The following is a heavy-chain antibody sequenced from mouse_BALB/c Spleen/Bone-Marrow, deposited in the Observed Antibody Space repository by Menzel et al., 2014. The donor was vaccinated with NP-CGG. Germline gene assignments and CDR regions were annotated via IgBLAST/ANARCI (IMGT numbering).Heavy chain of an antibody. Sequence: EVKLVESGGGLVQPGGSRKLSCAASGFTFSSFGMHWVRRAPEKGPEWVAYISSGSSNINYADTVKGRFTISRDNPKNTLFLQMTSLRSEDTAMYYCARWGYYYAMDYWGQGTSVTVSS. V-gene: IGHV5-17*02. CDR3: ARWGYYYAMDY. J-gene: IGHJ4*01. CDR2: ISSGSSNI. D-gene: IGHD2-2*01. CDR1: GFTFSSFG.